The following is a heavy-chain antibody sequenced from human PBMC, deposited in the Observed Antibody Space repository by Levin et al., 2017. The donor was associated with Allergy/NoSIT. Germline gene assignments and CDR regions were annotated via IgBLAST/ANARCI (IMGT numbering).Heavy chain of an antibody. Sequence: GESLKISCAASGFTFSKFGMHWVRQAPGKGLEWLAVISYDGSENDYAESVKGRFTISRDNSKNTLFLQMDSLRVDDTAVYYCAILPVDTAERAIDHWGQGTLVTVSS. CDR3: AILPVDTAERAIDH. CDR1: GFTFSKFG. V-gene: IGHV3-30*03. D-gene: IGHD5-18*01. J-gene: IGHJ4*02. CDR2: ISYDGSEN.